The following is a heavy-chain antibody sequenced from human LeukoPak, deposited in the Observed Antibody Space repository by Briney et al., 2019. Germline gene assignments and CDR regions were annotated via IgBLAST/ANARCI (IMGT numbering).Heavy chain of an antibody. CDR3: ARDLSGSYFPNEANNWFDP. D-gene: IGHD1-26*01. Sequence: ASVKASCKASGYTFTSYYMHWVRQAPGQGLEWMGIINPSGGSTSYAQKFQGRVTMTRDTSTSTVYMELSSLRSEDTAVYYCARDLSGSYFPNEANNWFDPWGQGTLVTVSS. CDR1: GYTFTSYY. J-gene: IGHJ5*02. V-gene: IGHV1-46*01. CDR2: INPSGGST.